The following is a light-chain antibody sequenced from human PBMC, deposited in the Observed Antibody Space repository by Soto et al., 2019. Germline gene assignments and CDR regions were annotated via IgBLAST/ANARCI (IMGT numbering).Light chain of an antibody. CDR1: QSISNN. Sequence: EIVLTQSPGTLSLSPGERATLSCRASQSISNNLAWYQQKPGQAPRLLIYGASTRATGIPARFSGSGSGTDFTLTISSLEPEDFAVYYCQQRSNWITFGQGTRLEIK. CDR2: GAS. J-gene: IGKJ5*01. V-gene: IGKV3-11*01. CDR3: QQRSNWIT.